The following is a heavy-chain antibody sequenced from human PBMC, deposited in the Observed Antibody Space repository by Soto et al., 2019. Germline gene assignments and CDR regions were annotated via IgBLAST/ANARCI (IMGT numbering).Heavy chain of an antibody. CDR3: ATIPEYSTSGNWFDP. Sequence: SVKVSCKASGGTFSSYAISWVRQAPGQGLEWMGGIIPIFGTANYAQKFQGRVTITADESTSTAYMELSSLRSEDTAVYYCATIPEYSTSGNWFDPWGQGTLVTVSS. V-gene: IGHV1-69*13. D-gene: IGHD6-6*01. CDR2: IIPIFGTA. CDR1: GGTFSSYA. J-gene: IGHJ5*02.